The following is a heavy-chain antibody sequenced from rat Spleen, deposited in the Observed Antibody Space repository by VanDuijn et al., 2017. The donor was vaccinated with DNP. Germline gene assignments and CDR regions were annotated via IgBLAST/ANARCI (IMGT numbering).Heavy chain of an antibody. J-gene: IGHJ2*01. D-gene: IGHD4-3*01. CDR1: GFSFSDYY. V-gene: IGHV5-22*01. CDR3: ARWNSGHFDY. Sequence: EVQLVESGGGLVQPGRSLKLSCAASGFSFSDYYMAWVRQAPTKGLEWVAYISYNGGSTYYGDSVKGRVTISKDNAKSTLYLQMDSLGSEDMATYYCARWNSGHFDYWGQGVMVPVSS. CDR2: ISYNGGST.